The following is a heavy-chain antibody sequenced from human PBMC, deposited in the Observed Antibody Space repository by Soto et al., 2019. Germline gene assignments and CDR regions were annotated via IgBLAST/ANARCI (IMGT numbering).Heavy chain of an antibody. J-gene: IGHJ4*02. V-gene: IGHV3-30*18. CDR1: GFTFSSYG. CDR2: ISYDGSNQ. D-gene: IGHD3-10*01. CDR3: AKAYITMVRVDYFDS. Sequence: QVQLVESGGGVDQPGRSLRLSCAASGFTFSSYGMHWVRQAPGKGLEWVAVISYDGSNQYYADSVNGRFTISRDNSKNTLSLQMNRLRDEDTAVYYCAKAYITMVRVDYFDSWGQGTLVTVSS.